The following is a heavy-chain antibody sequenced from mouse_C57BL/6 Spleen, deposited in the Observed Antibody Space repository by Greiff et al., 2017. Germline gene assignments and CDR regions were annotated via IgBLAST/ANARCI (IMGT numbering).Heavy chain of an antibody. CDR3: ARESGDYDGY. J-gene: IGHJ2*01. V-gene: IGHV3-6*01. D-gene: IGHD2-4*01. CDR1: GYSITSGYY. Sequence: VQRVESGPGLVKPSQSLSLTCSVTGYSITSGYYWNWIRQFPGNKLEWMGYISYDGSNNYNPSLKNRISITRDTSKNQFFLKLNSVTTEDTATYYCARESGDYDGYWGQGTTLTVSS. CDR2: ISYDGSN.